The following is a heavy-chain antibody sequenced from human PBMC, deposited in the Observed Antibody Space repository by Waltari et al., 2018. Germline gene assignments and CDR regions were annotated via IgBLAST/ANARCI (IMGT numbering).Heavy chain of an antibody. CDR1: GGSFSGYY. V-gene: IGHV4-34*01. Sequence: QVQLQQWGAGLLKPSETLSLTCAVYGGSFSGYYWSWIRQPPGKGLEWIGEIKHSGTTNNNPSLKNRVTISVDTSKNQFSLKLSPVAAADTAVYYCARGPFPPLCFGPYYYYGMDVLGEGTTVTVSS. D-gene: IGHD3-10*01. J-gene: IGHJ6*04. CDR2: IKHSGTT. CDR3: ARGPFPPLCFGPYYYYGMDV.